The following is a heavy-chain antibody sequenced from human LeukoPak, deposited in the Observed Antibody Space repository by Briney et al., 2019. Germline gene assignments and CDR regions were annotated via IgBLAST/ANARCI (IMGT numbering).Heavy chain of an antibody. J-gene: IGHJ4*02. CDR2: ISGSGGST. D-gene: IGHD3-3*01. CDR1: GFTFSSYA. CDR3: AKVSYKSREWLLYRYFLGFGY. Sequence: GGSLRLSCAASGFTFSSYAMSWVRQAPGKGLEWVSAISGSGGSTYYADSVKGRFTISRDNSKNTLYLQMNSLRAEDTAVYYCAKVSYKSREWLLYRYFLGFGYWGQGTLVTVSS. V-gene: IGHV3-23*01.